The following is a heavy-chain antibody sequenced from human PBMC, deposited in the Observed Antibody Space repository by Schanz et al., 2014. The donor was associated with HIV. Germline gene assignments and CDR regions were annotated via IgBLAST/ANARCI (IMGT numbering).Heavy chain of an antibody. J-gene: IGHJ4*02. Sequence: QVQLVESGGGVVQPGRSLRLSCAASGFTFNSYGMHWVRQAPGKGLEWVAVISHDGSKKYYADSVRGRITISRDNSKNTLYLQMNNLRAEDTAVYGCARQGLRFSFWLDYWGQGTPVTVS. CDR2: ISHDGSKK. D-gene: IGHD4-17*01. V-gene: IGHV3-33*05. CDR3: ARQGLRFSFWLDY. CDR1: GFTFNSYG.